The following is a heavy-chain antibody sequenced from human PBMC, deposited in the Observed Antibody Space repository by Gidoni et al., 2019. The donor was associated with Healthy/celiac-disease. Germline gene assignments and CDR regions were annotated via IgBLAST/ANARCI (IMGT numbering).Heavy chain of an antibody. J-gene: IGHJ5*02. V-gene: IGHV2-5*01. D-gene: IGHD2-15*01. CDR2: IYWNDAK. CDR3: AHRRPYCSGGSCYPDWFDP. Sequence: QITLKESGPTLVKPTQTLTLTCTFSGFSLSTSGVGVGWIRQPPGKALEWLALIYWNDAKRYSPSLKSRLTITKDTAKNQVVLTMTNMDPVDTATYYCAHRRPYCSGGSCYPDWFDPWGQGTLVTVSS. CDR1: GFSLSTSGVG.